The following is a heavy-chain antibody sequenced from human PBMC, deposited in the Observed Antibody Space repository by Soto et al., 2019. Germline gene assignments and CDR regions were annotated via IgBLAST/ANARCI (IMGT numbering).Heavy chain of an antibody. J-gene: IGHJ6*02. V-gene: IGHV3-30*18. CDR2: VSYDGNHK. CDR1: GFTFRSFG. Sequence: QVQLVESGGGVIQPGTSLSLSCGSSGFTFRSFGMYWVRQAPGKGLEWVAVVSYDGNHKYYADSVKGRFTVSRDNAKNMLYLQMNSLRGEDTAVYYCAKDVGQQLVRNYGMDVWDQGTTVTVSS. CDR3: AKDVGQQLVRNYGMDV. D-gene: IGHD6-13*01.